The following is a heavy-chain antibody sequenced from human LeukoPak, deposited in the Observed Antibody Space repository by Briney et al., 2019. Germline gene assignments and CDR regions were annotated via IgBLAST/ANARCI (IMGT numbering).Heavy chain of an antibody. Sequence: SETLSLTCTVSGGSISSYYWSWIRQPPGKGLEWIGYISYSGSTNYNPSLKSRVTISVDTSKNQFSLKLSSVTAADTAVYYCARGPDPGKVGAAIYYYFGMDVWGQGTTVTVSS. CDR1: GGSISSYY. J-gene: IGHJ6*02. V-gene: IGHV4-59*01. CDR2: ISYSGST. CDR3: ARGPDPGKVGAAIYYYFGMDV. D-gene: IGHD1-26*01.